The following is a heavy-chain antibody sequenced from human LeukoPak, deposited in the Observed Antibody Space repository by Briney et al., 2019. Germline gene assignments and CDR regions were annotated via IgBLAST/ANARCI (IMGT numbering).Heavy chain of an antibody. J-gene: IGHJ6*02. Sequence: GGSLRLSCAASGFTFDDYAMHWVRQAPGKGLEWVSLISWDGGSTYYADSVKGRFTISRDNSKNSLYLQMNSLRAEDTALYYCAKDADTAMVRYYGMDVWGQGTTVTVSS. CDR2: ISWDGGST. CDR3: AKDADTAMVRYYGMDV. V-gene: IGHV3-43D*03. CDR1: GFTFDDYA. D-gene: IGHD5-18*01.